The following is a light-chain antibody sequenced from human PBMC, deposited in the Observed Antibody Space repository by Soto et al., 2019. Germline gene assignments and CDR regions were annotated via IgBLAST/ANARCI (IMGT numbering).Light chain of an antibody. V-gene: IGLV4-69*01. CDR2: VNSDGSH. CDR1: SGHRSDA. J-gene: IGLJ1*01. Sequence: QSVLTQSPPASASLGASVKVSCTLSSGHRSDAIAWHQQQPEKGLRYLMKVNSDGSHNKGDGIPDRFTGSSSGAERFLTISGLQSEDEADYYCQTWGTGIQVFGNGTKVTVL. CDR3: QTWGTGIQV.